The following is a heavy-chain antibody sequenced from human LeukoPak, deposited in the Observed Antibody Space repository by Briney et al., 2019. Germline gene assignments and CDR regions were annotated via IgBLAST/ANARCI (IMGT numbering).Heavy chain of an antibody. J-gene: IGHJ4*02. Sequence: SETLSLTCTVSGGSISSGDYYWSWIRQPPGKDLEWIGYIYYSGSTYYNPSLKSRVTISVDTSKNQFSLKLSSVTAADTAVYYCARAPYYYDSSGYPFDYWGQGTLVTVSS. D-gene: IGHD3-22*01. CDR3: ARAPYYYDSSGYPFDY. CDR2: IYYSGST. CDR1: GGSISSGDYY. V-gene: IGHV4-30-4*08.